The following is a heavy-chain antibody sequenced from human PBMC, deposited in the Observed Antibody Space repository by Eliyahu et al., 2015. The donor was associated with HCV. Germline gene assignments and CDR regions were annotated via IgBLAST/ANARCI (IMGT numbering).Heavy chain of an antibody. CDR2: VRTNTKGETT. Sequence: EVQLVESGGGLVKPGGSLRLSCEASGLIFNYAWMSWVRQAPGKGREGAGRVRTNTKGETTDYAAAVRGRFSISRDDSRNTLYLQMNNVKAEDTAVYWCTIIGVAGTGYFDLWGRGTQVTVSS. CDR3: TIIGVAGTGYFDL. V-gene: IGHV3-15*01. D-gene: IGHD6-19*01. CDR1: GLIFNYAW. J-gene: IGHJ2*01.